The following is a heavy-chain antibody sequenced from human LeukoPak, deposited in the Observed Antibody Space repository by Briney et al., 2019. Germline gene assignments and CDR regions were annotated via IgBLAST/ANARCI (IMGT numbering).Heavy chain of an antibody. J-gene: IGHJ4*02. V-gene: IGHV1-69*05. CDR1: GGTFSSYG. CDR3: AREGDYGDYASDC. CDR2: IIPIFGTA. D-gene: IGHD4-17*01. Sequence: SVKVSCKASGGTFSSYGIGWVRQAPGQGLEWMGRIIPIFGTANYAQKFQGRLTITTDESTSTAYMELSSLGSEDTAVYYCAREGDYGDYASDCWGQGTLVTVSS.